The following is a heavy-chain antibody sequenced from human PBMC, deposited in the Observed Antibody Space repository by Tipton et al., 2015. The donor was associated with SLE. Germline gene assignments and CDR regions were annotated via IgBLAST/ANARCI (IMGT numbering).Heavy chain of an antibody. CDR1: AFNFRNSA. Sequence: QSGAEVKKPGTSVKVSCKASAFNFRNSAMHWVRQARGQRLEWLGWIVVGSGDTNYAQNFQERVTITRDMSTSTAYLELSSLRSEDTAVYYCAAEIGSGWYGRNWFDPWGQGTLVTVSS. CDR2: IVVGSGDT. J-gene: IGHJ5*02. V-gene: IGHV1-58*02. CDR3: AAEIGSGWYGRNWFDP. D-gene: IGHD6-19*01.